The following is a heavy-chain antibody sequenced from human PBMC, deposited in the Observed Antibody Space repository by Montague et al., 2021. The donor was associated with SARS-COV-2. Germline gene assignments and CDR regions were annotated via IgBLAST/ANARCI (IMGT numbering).Heavy chain of an antibody. Sequence: PALVKPTQTLTLTCSFSGFSLTTSGVAVAWIRQPPGKALEWLALIYWDDDKRYSPSLKSRLTVTKDTSRNQVVLALADVGPLDTATYFCAHGRRPRGSGTTGTFDPWGQGTLVTVSS. CDR3: AHGRRPRGSGTTGTFDP. CDR1: GFSLTTSGVA. D-gene: IGHD2-15*01. J-gene: IGHJ5*02. V-gene: IGHV2-5*02. CDR2: IYWDDDK.